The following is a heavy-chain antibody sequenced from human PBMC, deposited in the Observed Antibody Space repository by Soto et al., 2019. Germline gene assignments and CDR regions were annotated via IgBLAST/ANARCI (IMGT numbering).Heavy chain of an antibody. CDR2: TRNKANSYTT. Sequence: AGGSLRLSCAASGFTFSDHYMDWVRQAPGKGLEWVGRTRNKANSYTTEYAASVKGRFTISRDDSKNSLYLQMNSLKTEDTAVYYCARSIYCSSTSCYNEYYFDYWGQGTLVTVSS. J-gene: IGHJ4*02. V-gene: IGHV3-72*01. D-gene: IGHD2-2*02. CDR1: GFTFSDHY. CDR3: ARSIYCSSTSCYNEYYFDY.